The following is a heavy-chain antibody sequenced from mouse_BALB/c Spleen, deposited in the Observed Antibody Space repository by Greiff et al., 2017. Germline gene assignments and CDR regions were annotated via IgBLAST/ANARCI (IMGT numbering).Heavy chain of an antibody. V-gene: IGHV5-9-3*01. Sequence: EVQLVESGGGLVKPGGSLKLSCAASGFTFSSYAMSWVRQTPEKRLEWVATISSGGSYTYYPDSVKGRFTISRDNAKNTLYLQMSSLRSEDTAMYYCASQDAMDYWGQGTSVTVSS. J-gene: IGHJ4*01. CDR1: GFTFSSYA. CDR2: ISSGGSYT. CDR3: ASQDAMDY.